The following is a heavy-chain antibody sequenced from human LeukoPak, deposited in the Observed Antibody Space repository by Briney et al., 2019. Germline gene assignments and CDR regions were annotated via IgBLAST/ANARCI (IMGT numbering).Heavy chain of an antibody. D-gene: IGHD1-1*01. J-gene: IGHJ6*03. Sequence: PSETLSLTCTVSGGSLSSYYWSWIRAPPRMGLEWVGYIHYSGSTNYNHSLLSRVTISVDTSKYQYSLKLSSVTAADTAVYYCARLNTTGYYYYYMDVWGKGTTVTISS. CDR1: GGSLSSYY. V-gene: IGHV4-59*08. CDR3: ARLNTTGYYYYYMDV. CDR2: IHYSGST.